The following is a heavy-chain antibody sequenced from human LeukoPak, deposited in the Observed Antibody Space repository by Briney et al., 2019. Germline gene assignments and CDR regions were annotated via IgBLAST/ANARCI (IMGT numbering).Heavy chain of an antibody. D-gene: IGHD6-13*01. CDR2: ICRSGST. CDR3: ARRPSSSTSINWFDP. CDR1: GGSISSSTYD. V-gene: IGHV4-39*01. J-gene: IGHJ5*02. Sequence: SETLSLNCTVSGGSISSSTYDWGWIRQPPGKGLEWIGSICRSGSTYYNPSRKSRVTISVDRSKNQFCLKLSSVTAADTAVYYCARRPSSSTSINWFDPLGQGTLVTVSS.